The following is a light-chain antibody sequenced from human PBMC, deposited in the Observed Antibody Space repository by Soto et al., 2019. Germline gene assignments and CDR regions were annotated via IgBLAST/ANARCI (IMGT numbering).Light chain of an antibody. Sequence: SVLTQSPGTLSLFPGEGATLSCRTSQSISSTYLAWYQQRPGQAPRLLIYAASSRATGIPDRFSGSGSGTDFTLTFSRLEPEDFAVYYCQQYFGSLYTFGQGTKLEIK. V-gene: IGKV3-20*01. J-gene: IGKJ2*01. CDR3: QQYFGSLYT. CDR1: QSISSTY. CDR2: AAS.